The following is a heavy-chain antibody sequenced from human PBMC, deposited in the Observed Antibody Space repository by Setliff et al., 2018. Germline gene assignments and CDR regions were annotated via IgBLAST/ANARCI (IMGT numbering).Heavy chain of an antibody. D-gene: IGHD2-15*01. J-gene: IGHJ4*02. Sequence: GASVKVSCKASGYPLTAYYIHWVRQAPGQGLEWMGWISPHTGVTNSAQNFQGRVAMTRDTSINTAYMELSSLRYDDTAVYYCANAEVVVAPWGQGTLVTVSS. CDR3: ANAEVVVAP. CDR2: ISPHTGVT. V-gene: IGHV1-2*02. CDR1: GYPLTAYY.